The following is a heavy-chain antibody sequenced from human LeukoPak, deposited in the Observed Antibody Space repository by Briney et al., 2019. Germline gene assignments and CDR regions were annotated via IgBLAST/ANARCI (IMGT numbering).Heavy chain of an antibody. CDR2: IHYKGST. Sequence: SETLSLTCTISGDSINGHYWSWIRQPPGKRLEWIGDIHYKGSTNYNLSLKSRVTISVVTSKNHLSLNLTSVLAADTAIYYCARRDTGWNYCDYWGQGILVTVSS. J-gene: IGHJ4*02. CDR3: ARRDTGWNYCDY. V-gene: IGHV4-59*08. CDR1: GDSINGHY. D-gene: IGHD6-19*01.